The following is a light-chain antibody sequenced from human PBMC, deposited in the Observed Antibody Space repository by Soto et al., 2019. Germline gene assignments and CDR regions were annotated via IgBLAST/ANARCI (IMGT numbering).Light chain of an antibody. CDR2: GAS. V-gene: IGKV1-9*01. CDR3: QQTRAYPST. CDR1: QDITSY. J-gene: IGKJ4*01. Sequence: MQLSQAPSSLAASGGNSVTLTCRASQDITSYLAWYQQKPGKAANLLIYGASTLQSGVTSRFSGSGSGTDFTFTISSLQAEDFASYYCQQTRAYPSTVGGGTKVDIK.